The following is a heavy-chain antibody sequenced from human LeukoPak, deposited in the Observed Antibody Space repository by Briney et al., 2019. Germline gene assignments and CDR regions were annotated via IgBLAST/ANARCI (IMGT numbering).Heavy chain of an antibody. V-gene: IGHV1-2*06. CDR1: GYTFTGYY. J-gene: IGHJ5*02. D-gene: IGHD6-13*01. CDR2: INPNTGGT. Sequence: ASVKVSCKASGYTFTGYYIHWVRQAPGQGLEWMGRINPNTGGTDYAQKLQGRVTMTRDTSITTAYMELSRLTSDDTAIYYCAKVPPSITAAGNWLGPWGQGALVTVSS. CDR3: AKVPPSITAAGNWLGP.